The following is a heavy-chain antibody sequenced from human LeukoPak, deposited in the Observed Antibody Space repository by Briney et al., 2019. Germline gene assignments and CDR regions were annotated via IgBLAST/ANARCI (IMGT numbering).Heavy chain of an antibody. CDR2: ITSSGIT. Sequence: GGSLRLSCAASEFSVGSNYMTWVRQAPGKGLEWVSGITSSGITYYADSVKGRFTVSRDNSKNTLYLQMNSLRAEDRAVYCCAKDSAWGRYDDWGQGTLVTVSS. J-gene: IGHJ1*01. CDR3: AKDSAWGRYDD. V-gene: IGHV3-53*01. CDR1: EFSVGSNY. D-gene: IGHD3-16*01.